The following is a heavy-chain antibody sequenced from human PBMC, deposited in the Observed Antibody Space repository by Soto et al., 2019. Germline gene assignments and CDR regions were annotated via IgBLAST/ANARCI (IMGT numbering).Heavy chain of an antibody. CDR2: INHIRSI. CDR3: ARRRYDTVWGSYRSLYFDY. Sequence: PSETLSLTCAVYGGSFSGYFWTWIRQPPGKGLEWIGEINHIRSIHYNPSLKSRVTMSVDTSKSQFSLSLSSVTAADTAVYYCARRRYDTVWGSYRSLYFDYGGQGTLVTVSS. V-gene: IGHV4-34*01. D-gene: IGHD3-16*02. J-gene: IGHJ4*02. CDR1: GGSFSGYF.